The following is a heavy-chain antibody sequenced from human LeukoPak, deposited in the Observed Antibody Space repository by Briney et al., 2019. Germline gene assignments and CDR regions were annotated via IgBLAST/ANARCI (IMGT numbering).Heavy chain of an antibody. D-gene: IGHD6-13*01. CDR2: ISAYNGNA. CDR1: GYTFPSYG. J-gene: IGHJ4*02. Sequence: ASVKVSCKTSGYTFPSYGIGWVRQAPGQGLEWMGWISAYNGNAIYAQNLQGRVTMTTDTSTRTVYMELRSLRFDDTAVYYCARGGPYSSSFDYWGQGTLVTVSS. V-gene: IGHV1-18*01. CDR3: ARGGPYSSSFDY.